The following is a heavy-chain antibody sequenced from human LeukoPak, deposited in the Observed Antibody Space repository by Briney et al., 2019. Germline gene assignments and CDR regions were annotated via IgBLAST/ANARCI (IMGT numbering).Heavy chain of an antibody. CDR1: GFTFSSYA. J-gene: IGHJ4*02. CDR2: ISYDGSNK. D-gene: IGHD6-13*01. Sequence: GGSLRLSCAASGFTFSSYAMHWVRQAPGKGLEWVAVISYDGSNKYYADSVKGRFTISRDNSKNTLYLQMNSLQTEDTGVYYCSTDPYSSTWYYFDYWGQGILVTVSS. CDR3: STDPYSSTWYYFDY. V-gene: IGHV3-30-3*01.